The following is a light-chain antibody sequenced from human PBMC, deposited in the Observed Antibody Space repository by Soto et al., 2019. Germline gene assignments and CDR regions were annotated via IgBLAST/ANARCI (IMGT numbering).Light chain of an antibody. CDR3: AAWDDSLSGDWV. CDR2: RNN. V-gene: IGLV1-47*01. CDR1: SSNIGSNY. J-gene: IGLJ3*02. Sequence: QSVLTQPPSASGTPGQRGTISCSGSSSNIGSNYVYWYHQLPGTAPKLLIYRNNQRPSGVPDRFSGSKSGTSASLAISGLRSEDEADYYCAAWDDSLSGDWVFGGGTKLTVL.